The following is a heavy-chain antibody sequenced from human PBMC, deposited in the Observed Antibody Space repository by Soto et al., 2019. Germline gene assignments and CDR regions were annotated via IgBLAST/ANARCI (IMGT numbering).Heavy chain of an antibody. D-gene: IGHD3-10*01. CDR1: GGSISSGGYS. CDR3: ARGITLVRGVGWFDP. CDR2: IYHSGST. V-gene: IGHV4-30-2*01. J-gene: IGHJ5*02. Sequence: QLQLQESGSGLVKPSQTLSLTCAVSGGSISSGGYSWSWIRQPPGKGLEWIGYIYHSGSTYYNPSLKSRVTRSVDRSKNQFSLKLTSVTAADTPVYYCARGITLVRGVGWFDPWGQGTLVTVSS.